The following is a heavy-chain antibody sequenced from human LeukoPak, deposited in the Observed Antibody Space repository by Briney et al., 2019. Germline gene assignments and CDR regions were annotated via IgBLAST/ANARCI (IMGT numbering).Heavy chain of an antibody. J-gene: IGHJ4*02. V-gene: IGHV4-34*01. D-gene: IGHD2-2*01. CDR2: INHSGST. CDR3: ARGSVNCSSTSPPRWYSNFDY. CDR1: GGSFSGYY. Sequence: PSETLSLTCAVYGGSFSGYYWSWIRQPPGKGLEWIGEINHSGSTNYNPSLKSRVTISVDTSKNQFSLKLSSVTAADTAVYYCARGSVNCSSTSPPRWYSNFDYWGQGTLVTVSS.